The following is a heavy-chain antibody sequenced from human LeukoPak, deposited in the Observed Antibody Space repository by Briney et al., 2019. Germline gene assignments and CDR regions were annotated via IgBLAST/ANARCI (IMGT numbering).Heavy chain of an antibody. Sequence: SQTLSLTCAISGDSVSSNSAAWNWIRQSPSRGLEWLGRTYYRSKWYNDYAVCVKSRITINPDTSKNQFSLQLNSVTPEDTAVYYCARVQGASYYYGSGSYFPHAFDIWGQGTMVTVSS. CDR1: GDSVSSNSAA. CDR3: ARVQGASYYYGSGSYFPHAFDI. CDR2: TYYRSKWYN. D-gene: IGHD3-10*01. V-gene: IGHV6-1*01. J-gene: IGHJ3*02.